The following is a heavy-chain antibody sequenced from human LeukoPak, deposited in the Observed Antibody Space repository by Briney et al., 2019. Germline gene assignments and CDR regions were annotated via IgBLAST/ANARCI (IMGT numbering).Heavy chain of an antibody. J-gene: IGHJ4*02. D-gene: IGHD5-18*01. CDR3: ARDICGYNYGCFDS. V-gene: IGHV4-61*02. Sequence: SETLFLTCAVSGDSIGRGSYYWGWIRQPAGKAPEWIGRIFNTGSTSYNPSLKSRVTISVDTSKNQFSLILRSVTAADTAVYYCARDICGYNYGCFDSWGQGTLVTVSS. CDR2: IFNTGST. CDR1: GDSIGRGSYY.